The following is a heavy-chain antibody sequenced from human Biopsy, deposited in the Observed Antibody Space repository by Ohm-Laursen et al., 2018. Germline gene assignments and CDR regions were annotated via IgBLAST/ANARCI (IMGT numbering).Heavy chain of an antibody. J-gene: IGHJ4*02. CDR2: INCKTGAT. CDR1: SYTFTDYN. D-gene: IGHD2-8*01. Sequence: ASVMVSCKASSYTFTDYNIHWMRQSPGQGLEWLGHINCKTGATNYAQKFQGTVTMTRDTSISTAYLALGSLRSADTAIYYCARDPLNGHKHFDYWGQGSLVTVFS. CDR3: ARDPLNGHKHFDY. V-gene: IGHV1-2*06.